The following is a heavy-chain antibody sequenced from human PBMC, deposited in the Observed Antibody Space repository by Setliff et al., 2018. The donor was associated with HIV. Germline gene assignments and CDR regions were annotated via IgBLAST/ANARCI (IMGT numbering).Heavy chain of an antibody. CDR3: AKDGDYRNGDYDAFDI. CDR1: VFTFNNYG. CDR2: MKYDESSE. D-gene: IGHD4-4*01. V-gene: IGHV3-30*02. J-gene: IGHJ3*02. Sequence: GGSLRLSCAASVFTFNNYGMHWVRQAPGKGLEWVAFMKYDESSEYYADSVEGRVTISRGNSKNTVDLQMNSLRTEDTAGYYCAKDGDYRNGDYDAFDIWGLGTMVTVSS.